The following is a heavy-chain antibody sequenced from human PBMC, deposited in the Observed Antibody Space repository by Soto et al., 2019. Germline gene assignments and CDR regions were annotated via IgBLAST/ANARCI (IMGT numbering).Heavy chain of an antibody. J-gene: IGHJ5*02. V-gene: IGHV1-24*01. Sequence: GASVKVSCKVSGYTLTELSMHWVRQAPGKGLEWMGGFDPEDGETIYAQKFQGRVTMTEDTSTDTAYMELSSLRSEDTAVYYCATVFCTNGVCPNWFDPWGQGTLVTVSS. D-gene: IGHD2-8*01. CDR1: GYTLTELS. CDR2: FDPEDGET. CDR3: ATVFCTNGVCPNWFDP.